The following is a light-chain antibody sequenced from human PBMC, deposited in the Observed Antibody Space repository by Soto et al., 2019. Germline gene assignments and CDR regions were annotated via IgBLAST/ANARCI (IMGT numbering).Light chain of an antibody. Sequence: QSALTQPPSASGSPGQSVTISCTGTSSDVGGYNYVSWYQQHQGKAPKLMIYEVNKRPSGVPDRFSGSKSDNTASLTVSGLQAEDEAYYYCSSYAGSNYVIFGGGTKLTVL. J-gene: IGLJ2*01. CDR3: SSYAGSNYVI. CDR1: SSDVGGYNY. CDR2: EVN. V-gene: IGLV2-8*01.